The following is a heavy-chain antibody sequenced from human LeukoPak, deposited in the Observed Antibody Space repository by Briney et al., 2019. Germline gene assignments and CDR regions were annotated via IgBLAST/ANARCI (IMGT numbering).Heavy chain of an antibody. J-gene: IGHJ4*02. CDR1: GFTFSDYA. V-gene: IGHV3-23*03. D-gene: IGHD2/OR15-2a*01. Sequence: PGASLTLSCAASGFTFSDYAMRWVRQAPGKGLEWVSIIHKGGGWPSYTDSVKGRFTVSRDNSKNTLWLQMNSLRDEETAVYYCAKNQGWELPSYYFQLRGQGTPGTVSS. CDR2: IHKGGGWP. CDR3: AKNQGWELPSYYFQL.